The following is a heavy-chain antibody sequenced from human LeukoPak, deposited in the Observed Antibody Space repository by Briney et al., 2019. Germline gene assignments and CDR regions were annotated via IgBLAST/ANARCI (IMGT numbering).Heavy chain of an antibody. J-gene: IGHJ4*02. CDR2: ISYSGST. CDR3: AGHHPRNTVDF. Sequence: SETLSLTCTVSGGSISSYYWSWIRQPPGKGLEWIGYISYSGSTNYNPSLKSRVTISLDTSKNQFSLKLSSVTAADTAVYYCAGHHPRNTVDFWGQGTLVTVSS. D-gene: IGHD2/OR15-2a*01. V-gene: IGHV4-59*08. CDR1: GGSISSYY.